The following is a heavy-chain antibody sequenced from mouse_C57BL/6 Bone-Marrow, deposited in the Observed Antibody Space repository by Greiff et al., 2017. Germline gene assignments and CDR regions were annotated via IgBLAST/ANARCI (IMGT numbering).Heavy chain of an antibody. CDR1: GYTFTSYW. CDR3: AGGSSYRYYAMDY. D-gene: IGHD1-1*01. J-gene: IGHJ4*01. Sequence: QVHVKQSGAELVKPGASVKLSCKASGYTFTSYWMHWVKQRPGQGLEWIGMIHPNSGSTNYNEKFKSKATLTVDKSSSTAYMQLSSLTSEDSAVYYCAGGSSYRYYAMDYWGQGTSVTVSS. V-gene: IGHV1-64*01. CDR2: IHPNSGST.